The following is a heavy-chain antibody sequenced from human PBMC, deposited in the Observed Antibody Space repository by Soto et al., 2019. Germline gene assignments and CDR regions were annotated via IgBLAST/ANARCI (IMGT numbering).Heavy chain of an antibody. CDR3: ARGGGSGSYYGAFDI. Sequence: EVQLVESGGGLVKPGGSLRLSCAASGFTFSSYSMNWVRQAPGKGLEWVSSISSSSSYIYYADSVKGRFTNSRDNAKNSLYLQMNSLRAEDTAVYYCARGGGSGSYYGAFDIWGQGTMVTVSS. D-gene: IGHD1-26*01. CDR1: GFTFSSYS. V-gene: IGHV3-21*01. CDR2: ISSSSSYI. J-gene: IGHJ3*02.